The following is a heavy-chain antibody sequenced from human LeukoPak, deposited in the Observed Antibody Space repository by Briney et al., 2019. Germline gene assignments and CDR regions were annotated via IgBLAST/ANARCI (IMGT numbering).Heavy chain of an antibody. Sequence: TGGSLRLSCAASGFTVSSNYMSWVRQAPGKGLEWVSVIYSGGSTYYADSVKGRFTISRDNSKNTLYLQMNSLRAEDTAVYYCAKDYSNYGSGIFDYWGQGTLVTVSS. CDR2: IYSGGST. D-gene: IGHD3-10*01. J-gene: IGHJ4*02. V-gene: IGHV3-53*01. CDR1: GFTVSSNY. CDR3: AKDYSNYGSGIFDY.